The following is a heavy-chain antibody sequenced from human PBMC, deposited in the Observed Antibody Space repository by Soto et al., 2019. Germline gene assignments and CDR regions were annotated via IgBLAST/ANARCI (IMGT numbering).Heavy chain of an antibody. CDR3: ASSAAASSWFLDY. V-gene: IGHV1-3*04. CDR2: INTGNT. J-gene: IGHJ4*02. CDR1: GYPFTNYA. Sequence: XAGKVSCKASGYPFTNYAIHWVRQAPGQRLEWMGWINTGNTYHSQKFQGRVTITRDTSASTAYMELNSLTAEDTAVYYCASSAAASSWFLDYWGQGTLVTVSS. D-gene: IGHD6-13*01.